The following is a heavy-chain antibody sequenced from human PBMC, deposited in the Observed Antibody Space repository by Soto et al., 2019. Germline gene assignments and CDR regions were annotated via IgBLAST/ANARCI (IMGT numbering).Heavy chain of an antibody. CDR3: ARPGRYFDWLDAFDI. CDR1: GFTFSSYG. D-gene: IGHD3-9*01. CDR2: IWYDGSNK. J-gene: IGHJ3*02. Sequence: HPGGSLRLSCAASGFTFSSYGMHWVRQAPGKGLEWVAVIWYDGSNKYYADSVKGRFTISRDNSKNTLYLQMNSLRAEDTAVYYCARPGRYFDWLDAFDIWGQGTMVTVSS. V-gene: IGHV3-33*01.